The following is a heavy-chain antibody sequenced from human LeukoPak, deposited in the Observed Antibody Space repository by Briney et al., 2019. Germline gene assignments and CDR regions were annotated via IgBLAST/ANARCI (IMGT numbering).Heavy chain of an antibody. D-gene: IGHD3-10*01. J-gene: IGHJ5*02. V-gene: IGHV1-2*06. Sequence: GASAKVSCKASGYTFTGYYMHWVRQAPGQGLEWMGRINPNSGGTNYAQKFQGRVTMTRDTSISTAYMELSRLRSDDTAVYYCARDRITMVRGVYNWFDPWGQGTLVTVSS. CDR2: INPNSGGT. CDR3: ARDRITMVRGVYNWFDP. CDR1: GYTFTGYY.